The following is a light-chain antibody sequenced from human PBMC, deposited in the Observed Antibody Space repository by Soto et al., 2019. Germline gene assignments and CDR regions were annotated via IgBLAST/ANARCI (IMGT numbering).Light chain of an antibody. Sequence: EIVMTQSPVTLSVSPGERATLSCRASQSISRNLAWYQQRPGQAPRLLIYDASTRATGIPARITGSGSGTEFTLTISSLQSEDFAVYYCQQYSKWRTFGPGTKVDIK. CDR1: QSISRN. CDR3: QQYSKWRT. V-gene: IGKV3-15*01. J-gene: IGKJ1*01. CDR2: DAS.